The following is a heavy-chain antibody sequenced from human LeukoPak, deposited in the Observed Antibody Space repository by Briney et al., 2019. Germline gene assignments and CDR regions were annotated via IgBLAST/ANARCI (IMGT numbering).Heavy chain of an antibody. CDR3: AKELRWLDY. Sequence: PGGSLRLSCAASGFSFSSYGSHWVRQAPGKGLEWVAFIQYDGSNTYYADSVKGRFTISRDTSKNTLYLQMNSLRAEDTAVYYCAKELRWLDYWGQGTLVTVSS. V-gene: IGHV3-30*02. CDR1: GFSFSSYG. J-gene: IGHJ4*02. D-gene: IGHD4-23*01. CDR2: IQYDGSNT.